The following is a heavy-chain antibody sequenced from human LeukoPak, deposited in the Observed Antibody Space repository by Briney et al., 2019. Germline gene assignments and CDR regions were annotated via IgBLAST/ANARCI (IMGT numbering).Heavy chain of an antibody. V-gene: IGHV1-18*01. CDR3: ARDGYFDC. CDR2: ISAHNGNI. CDR1: GYTFTSYG. J-gene: IGHJ4*02. Sequence: ASVRVSCKASGYTFTSYGISWVRQAPGQGLEWMGWISAHNGNINYAQKLQGRVTMTKDTSTNTAYMELRSLASDDTAVYYCARDGYFDCWGQGTLVTVSS.